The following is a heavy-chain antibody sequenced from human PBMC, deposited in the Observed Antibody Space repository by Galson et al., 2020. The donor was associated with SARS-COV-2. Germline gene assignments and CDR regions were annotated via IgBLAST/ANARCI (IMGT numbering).Heavy chain of an antibody. J-gene: IGHJ3*02. Sequence: GSLRLSCVGSGFSFSTYDMNWVRQARGKGLEWMSFIGPSGSTRYYAGYVRGRFTISRDNDKNSLYLQMNSLRAEDTAVYYCARVDLWSGSGGDAVDIWGQGTMVTVSS. CDR1: GFSFSTYD. CDR3: ARVDLWSGSGGDAVDI. D-gene: IGHD3-3*01. V-gene: IGHV3-48*03. CDR2: IGPSGSTR.